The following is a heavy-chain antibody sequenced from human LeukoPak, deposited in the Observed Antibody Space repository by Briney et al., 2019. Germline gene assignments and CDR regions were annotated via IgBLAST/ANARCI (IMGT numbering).Heavy chain of an antibody. CDR2: MSGSDGRT. CDR1: GFTFSSYW. D-gene: IGHD3-10*01. CDR3: AKGYYGSGSYPTLDN. Sequence: PGGSLRLSCAASGFTFSSYWMSWVRQAPGKGLEWVSAMSGSDGRTYYADSVKGRFTISRDNSKNTLYLQMNSLRAEDTAVYYCAKGYYGSGSYPTLDNWGQGTLVTVSS. J-gene: IGHJ4*02. V-gene: IGHV3-23*01.